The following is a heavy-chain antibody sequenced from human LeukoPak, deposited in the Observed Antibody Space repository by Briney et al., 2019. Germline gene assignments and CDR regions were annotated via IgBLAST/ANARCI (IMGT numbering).Heavy chain of an antibody. Sequence: GGSLRLSCAASGFTVSSNFMIWVRQAPGKGLEWVSVIYSGGSTYYADSVKGRFTISRDNSKNTLYLQMNSLRAEDTAVYYCARDRKYSGYPSPDYWGQGTLVTVSS. J-gene: IGHJ4*02. CDR3: ARDRKYSGYPSPDY. D-gene: IGHD5-12*01. CDR1: GFTVSSNF. CDR2: IYSGGST. V-gene: IGHV3-66*01.